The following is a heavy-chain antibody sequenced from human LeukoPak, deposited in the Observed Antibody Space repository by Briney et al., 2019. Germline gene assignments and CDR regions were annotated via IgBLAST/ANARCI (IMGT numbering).Heavy chain of an antibody. V-gene: IGHV1-8*01. Sequence: ASVKVSCKASGCTFTSDDINWVRQATGQGLEWMGWMNPNSGNTGYAQKFQGRVTMTRNTSISTAYMELSSLRSEDTAVYYCARGVEDGYINEYNWFDPWGQGTLVTVSS. CDR3: ARGVEDGYINEYNWFDP. CDR2: MNPNSGNT. D-gene: IGHD5-24*01. CDR1: GCTFTSDD. J-gene: IGHJ5*02.